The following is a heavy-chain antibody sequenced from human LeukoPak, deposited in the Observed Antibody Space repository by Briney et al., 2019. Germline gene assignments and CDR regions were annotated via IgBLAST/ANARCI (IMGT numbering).Heavy chain of an antibody. V-gene: IGHV3-21*01. D-gene: IGHD3-22*01. J-gene: IGHJ4*02. Sequence: GGSLRLSCAASGFTFSSYSMIWVRRAPGKGLEWVASITRSSNYLYYADSLRGRFTISRDNAKNSLYLQMNSLRAEDTAVYYCARARYDSSGYYPLGDYWGQGTLVTVSS. CDR3: ARARYDSSGYYPLGDY. CDR1: GFTFSSYS. CDR2: ITRSSNYL.